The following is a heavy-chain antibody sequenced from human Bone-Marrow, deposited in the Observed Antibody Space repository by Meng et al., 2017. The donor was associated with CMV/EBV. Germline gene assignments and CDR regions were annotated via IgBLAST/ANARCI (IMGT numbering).Heavy chain of an antibody. CDR1: GFTFSDHS. V-gene: IGHV3-72*01. Sequence: GGSLRLSCPASGFTFSDHSMDWVRQAPGKGLEWVGRTRNKANSYTTEYAASVKGRFTISRDDSKNSLYLQMNSLKTEDTAVYYCAKVERGTIFGVAVPDANYGMDVWGQGTTVTVSS. D-gene: IGHD3-3*01. CDR3: AKVERGTIFGVAVPDANYGMDV. J-gene: IGHJ6*02. CDR2: TRNKANSYTT.